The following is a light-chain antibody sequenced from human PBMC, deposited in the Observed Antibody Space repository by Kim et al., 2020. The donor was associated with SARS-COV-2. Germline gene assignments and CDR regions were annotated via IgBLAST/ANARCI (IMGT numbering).Light chain of an antibody. CDR2: DAS. CDR3: QHYNSYPLT. Sequence: ASVGDRVTITCRASQSISRWLVWYQQKPGKAPKLLIYDASTLESGVPSRFSGSASGTEFTLTISNLQPDDFATYCCQHYNSYPLTFGGGTKVDIK. V-gene: IGKV1-5*01. J-gene: IGKJ4*01. CDR1: QSISRW.